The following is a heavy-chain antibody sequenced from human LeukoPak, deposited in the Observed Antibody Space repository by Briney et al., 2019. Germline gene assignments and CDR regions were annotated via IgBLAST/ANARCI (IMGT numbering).Heavy chain of an antibody. V-gene: IGHV3-7*04. Sequence: GSLRLSCAASGFTFSDYWMSWVRQAPGKGLEWVANIKQDAGEKYYVDSVKGRFTISRDNAKNSLFLQMNSLRAEDTAVYYCARQDSSGYHFFDYWGQGTLVTVSS. CDR2: IKQDAGEK. D-gene: IGHD3-22*01. CDR3: ARQDSSGYHFFDY. J-gene: IGHJ4*02. CDR1: GFTFSDYW.